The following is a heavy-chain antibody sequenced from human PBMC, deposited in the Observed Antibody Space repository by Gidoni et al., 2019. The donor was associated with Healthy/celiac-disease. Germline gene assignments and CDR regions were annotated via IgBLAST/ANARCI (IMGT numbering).Heavy chain of an antibody. CDR2: IYYSGST. V-gene: IGHV4-31*03. D-gene: IGHD3-22*01. CDR3: AREDRGVVVIGSDAFDI. CDR1: GGSIRSGGYY. Sequence: QVQLQESGPGLVTPSQTLSLTCTVSGGSIRSGGYYWSWIRQHPGKGLEWIGYIYYSGSTYYNPSIKSRVTISVDTSKNQFSLKLSSVTAADTAVYYCAREDRGVVVIGSDAFDIWGQGTMVTVSS. J-gene: IGHJ3*02.